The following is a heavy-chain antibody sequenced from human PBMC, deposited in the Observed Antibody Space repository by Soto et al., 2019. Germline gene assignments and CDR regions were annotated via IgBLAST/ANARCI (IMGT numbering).Heavy chain of an antibody. CDR1: GFTFSSYA. J-gene: IGHJ4*02. CDR3: AGGVYFDY. V-gene: IGHV3-30-3*01. CDR2: ISYDGSNK. Sequence: GGSLRLSCAASGFTFSSYAMNWVRQAPGKGLEWVAVISYDGSNKYYADSVKGRFTISRDNSKNTLYLQMNSLRAEDTAVYYCAGGVYFDYWGQGTLVTVSS.